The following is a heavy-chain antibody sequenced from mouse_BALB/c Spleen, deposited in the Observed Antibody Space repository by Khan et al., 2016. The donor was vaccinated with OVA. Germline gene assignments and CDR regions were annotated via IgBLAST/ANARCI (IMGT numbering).Heavy chain of an antibody. Sequence: QLVESGGGLVKPGGSLKLSCAASGFTFSDYYMYWVRQTPEKRLEWVATISDGGSYTYYPDSVMGRFTISCDDVTNNLYLQMSSLKSEDTAMYYCARGFYGGSFTCWGQGTLVTIST. CDR3: ARGFYGGSFTC. V-gene: IGHV5-4*02. CDR2: ISDGGSYT. D-gene: IGHD1-1*02. J-gene: IGHJ3*01. CDR1: GFTFSDYY.